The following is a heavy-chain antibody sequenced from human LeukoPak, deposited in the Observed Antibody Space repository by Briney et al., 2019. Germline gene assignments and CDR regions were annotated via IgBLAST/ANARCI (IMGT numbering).Heavy chain of an antibody. CDR3: ARLVVTAPQNHYYMDV. J-gene: IGHJ6*03. V-gene: IGHV4-34*01. Sequence: NPSETLSPTCHVSGGSFNGYYWTSIRQPPGKGLEWIAEINHIGTTNHHPSLKTRVTVSTDTSKNQFFLRLTSVTAADTAPYYCARLVVTAPQNHYYMDVWGEGTTVTVSS. D-gene: IGHD2-21*02. CDR1: GGSFNGYY. CDR2: INHIGTT.